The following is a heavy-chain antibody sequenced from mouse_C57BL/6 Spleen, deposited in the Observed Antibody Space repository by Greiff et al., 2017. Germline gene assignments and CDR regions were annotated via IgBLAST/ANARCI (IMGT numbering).Heavy chain of an antibody. CDR2: ISYDGSN. J-gene: IGHJ1*03. Sequence: EVQLQESGPGLVKPSQSLSLTCSVTGYSITSGYYWNWIRQFPGNKLEWMGYISYDGSNNYNPSLKNRISITRDTSKNQFFLKLNSVTTEDTATYYCAIQYYGSSYWYFDVWGTGTTVTVSS. D-gene: IGHD1-1*01. V-gene: IGHV3-6*01. CDR3: AIQYYGSSYWYFDV. CDR1: GYSITSGYY.